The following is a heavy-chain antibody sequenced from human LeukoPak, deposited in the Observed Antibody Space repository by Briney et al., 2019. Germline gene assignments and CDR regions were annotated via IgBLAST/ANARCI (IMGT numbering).Heavy chain of an antibody. CDR1: GYTFTSYG. D-gene: IGHD6-6*01. V-gene: IGHV1-18*01. CDR3: ARVPSIAARDWFYP. Sequence: ASVKVSCKASGYTFTSYGNSWVRQAPGQGLEWMGWISAYNGNTNYAQKLQGRVTMTTDTSTSTAYMELRSLRSDDTAVYYCARVPSIAARDWFYPWGQGTLVTVSS. J-gene: IGHJ5*02. CDR2: ISAYNGNT.